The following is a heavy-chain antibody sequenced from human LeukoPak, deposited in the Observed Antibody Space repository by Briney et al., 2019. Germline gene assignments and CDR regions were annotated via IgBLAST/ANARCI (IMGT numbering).Heavy chain of an antibody. D-gene: IGHD5-12*01. Sequence: SETLSLTCAVYGGSFSGYYWSWIRQPPGKGLEWIGEINHSGSTYYNPSLKSRVTISVDTSKNQFSLKLSSVTAADTAVYYCARRIVATIRSGFDPWGQGTLVTVSS. V-gene: IGHV4-34*01. J-gene: IGHJ5*02. CDR1: GGSFSGYY. CDR2: INHSGST. CDR3: ARRIVATIRSGFDP.